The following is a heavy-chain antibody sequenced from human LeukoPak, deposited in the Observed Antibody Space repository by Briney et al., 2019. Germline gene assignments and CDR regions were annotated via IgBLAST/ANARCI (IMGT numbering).Heavy chain of an antibody. V-gene: IGHV3-23*01. D-gene: IGHD5-18*01. J-gene: IGHJ4*02. CDR3: AKSTAMVTSFDY. Sequence: GASLRLSCAASGFTFSSYAMSWVRQAPGKGLEWVSAISGSGGSTYYADSVKGRFTISRDNSKNTLYLQMNSLRAGDTAVYYCAKSTAMVTSFDYWGQGTLVTVSS. CDR2: ISGSGGST. CDR1: GFTFSSYA.